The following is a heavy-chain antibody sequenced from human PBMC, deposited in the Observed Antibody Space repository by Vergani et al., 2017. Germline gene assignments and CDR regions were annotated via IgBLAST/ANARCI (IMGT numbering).Heavy chain of an antibody. CDR2: ISSSGSTI. J-gene: IGHJ3*02. CDR3: ARDQADLGFWSGYAQDAFDI. V-gene: IGHV3-11*01. CDR1: GFTFSDYY. Sequence: QVQLVESGGGLVKPGGSLRLSCAASGFTFSDYYMSWIRQAPGKGLEWVSYISSSGSTIYYADSVKGRFTISRDNAKNSLYLQMNSLRAEYTAVYYCARDQADLGFWSGYAQDAFDIWGQGTMVTVSS. D-gene: IGHD3-3*01.